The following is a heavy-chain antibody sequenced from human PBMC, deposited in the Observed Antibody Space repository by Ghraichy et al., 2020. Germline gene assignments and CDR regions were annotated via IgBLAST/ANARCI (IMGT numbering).Heavy chain of an antibody. CDR2: MNLDNGNT. CDR3: ARLSHSGYFFDY. D-gene: IGHD3-10*01. V-gene: IGHV1-8*01. CDR1: GYTFSSHD. J-gene: IGHJ4*02. Sequence: ASVKVSCKTSGYTFSSHDINWVRQTPGQGLEWMGWMNLDNGNTDQAPKFQGRATMTMDASIRTAYMELSRLRSEDTAVYYCARLSHSGYFFDYWGQGTLVTVSS.